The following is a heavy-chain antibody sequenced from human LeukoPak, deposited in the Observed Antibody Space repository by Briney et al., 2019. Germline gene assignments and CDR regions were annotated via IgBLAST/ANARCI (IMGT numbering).Heavy chain of an antibody. Sequence: SETLSLTCAVYGGSFSGYYWSWIRQPPGKGLEWIGEINHSGSTNYNPSLKSRVTISVDTSKNQFSLKLRSVTAADTAVYYCARGRNSGFDYWGQGTLVTVSS. J-gene: IGHJ4*02. CDR3: ARGRNSGFDY. CDR1: GGSFSGYY. V-gene: IGHV4-34*01. D-gene: IGHD6-19*01. CDR2: INHSGST.